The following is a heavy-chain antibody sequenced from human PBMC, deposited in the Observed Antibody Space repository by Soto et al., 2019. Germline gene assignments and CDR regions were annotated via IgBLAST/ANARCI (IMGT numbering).Heavy chain of an antibody. V-gene: IGHV1-69*01. Sequence: QVQLVQSGAEVKKPGSSVKVSCKASGGTFSIYTISWVRQAPGQGLEWMGGSANSAQKFQGRLTVTADESTSTVYLELSNLTSEDTAGYYCAREGPPYIAWFDPWGHGTLVSVSS. CDR2: SA. J-gene: IGHJ5*02. CDR1: GGTFSIYT. D-gene: IGHD2-15*01. CDR3: AREGPPYIAWFDP.